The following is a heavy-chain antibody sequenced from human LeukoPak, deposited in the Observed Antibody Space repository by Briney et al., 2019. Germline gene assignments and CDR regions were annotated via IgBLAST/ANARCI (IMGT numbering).Heavy chain of an antibody. V-gene: IGHV3-15*01. D-gene: IGHD5-18*01. CDR1: GFTFSNAW. CDR3: TTDTAMAPIDY. CDR2: IKSKTDGGTT. Sequence: DPGGSLRLSCAASGFTFSNAWMSWVRQAPGKGLEWVGRIKSKTDGGTTDYAAPVKGRFIISRDDSKNTLYLQMNSLKTEDTAVYYCTTDTAMAPIDYWGQGTLVTVSS. J-gene: IGHJ4*02.